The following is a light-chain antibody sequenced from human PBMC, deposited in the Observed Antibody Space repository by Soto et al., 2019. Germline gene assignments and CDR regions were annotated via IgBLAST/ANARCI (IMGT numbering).Light chain of an antibody. CDR1: QSISSN. Sequence: EIVMTQSPATLSVSLGERATLSCRASQSISSNLAWYQQKPGQAPRLLIYGASTRATGIPDRFSGSGSGTDFTLTISSLQSEDFAVYFCQQYNNWPPWTFGQGTKV. CDR3: QQYNNWPPWT. V-gene: IGKV3-15*01. J-gene: IGKJ1*01. CDR2: GAS.